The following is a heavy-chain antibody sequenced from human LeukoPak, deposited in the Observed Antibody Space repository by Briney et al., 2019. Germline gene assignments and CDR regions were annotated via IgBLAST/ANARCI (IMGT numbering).Heavy chain of an antibody. V-gene: IGHV1-18*04. CDR1: GYTFTSYG. J-gene: IGHJ6*04. CDR2: ISAYNGNT. Sequence: ASVKVSCKASGYTFTSYGLCWVRQAPEQGFDWIGWISAYNGNTNYAQKLQGSVTMTTATSTSTAYMELRSLRSDDTAVYYCARSMVRTYAPMDVWGKGTTVTVSS. CDR3: ARSMVRTYAPMDV. D-gene: IGHD3-10*01.